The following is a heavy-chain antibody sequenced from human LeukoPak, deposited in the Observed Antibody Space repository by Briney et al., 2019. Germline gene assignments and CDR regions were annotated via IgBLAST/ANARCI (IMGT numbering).Heavy chain of an antibody. D-gene: IGHD2-21*02. J-gene: IGHJ4*02. V-gene: IGHV4-59*01. CDR3: ARGGPTVTAYSSFDY. Sequence: PSETLSLTCTVSGGSISSYYWYWIRQPPGKGLEWIGYIYYSGSTNYNPSLESRVTISVDTSKNQFSLKLSSVTAADTAVYYCARGGPTVTAYSSFDYWGPGTVVTVSS. CDR2: IYYSGST. CDR1: GGSISSYY.